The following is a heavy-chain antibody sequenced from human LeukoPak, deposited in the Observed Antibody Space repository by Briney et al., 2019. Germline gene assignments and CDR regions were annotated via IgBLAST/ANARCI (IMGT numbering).Heavy chain of an antibody. V-gene: IGHV4-59*08. CDR2: VYYSGSA. CDR3: ASSSSWYFGWFDP. CDR1: GDSVTTYY. D-gene: IGHD6-13*01. Sequence: SETLSLTCTVSGDSVTTYYWSWIRQPPGKGLEWLGYVYYSGSATYNPSLKSRVTISVDTSKNQFSLKLSSVTAADTAVYYCASSSSWYFGWFDPWGQGPWSPSPQ. J-gene: IGHJ5*02.